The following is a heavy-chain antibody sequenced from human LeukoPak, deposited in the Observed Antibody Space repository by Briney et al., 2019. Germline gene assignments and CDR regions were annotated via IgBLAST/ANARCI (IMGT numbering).Heavy chain of an antibody. J-gene: IGHJ4*02. D-gene: IGHD1-14*01. Sequence: SSETLSLTCTVSGGSISSYFWSWIRQPPGKGLEWIGYIYYTGSTTYNPSLKSRVTISVDTSKNQFFLKLGSVTAADTAVYYCARLIGSSTVADYWGQGTLVTVSS. CDR1: GGSISSYF. CDR3: ARLIGSSTVADY. V-gene: IGHV4-59*08. CDR2: IYYTGST.